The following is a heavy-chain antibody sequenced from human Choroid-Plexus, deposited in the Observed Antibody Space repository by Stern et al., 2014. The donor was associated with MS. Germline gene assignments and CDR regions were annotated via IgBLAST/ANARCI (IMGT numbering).Heavy chain of an antibody. CDR3: AKDRQYLTYFFDH. CDR2: VSYDGSKK. CDR1: GFTFATCA. J-gene: IGHJ5*02. Sequence: VQLEESGGGVVQPGRPLRLSCVGSGFTFATCAMHWVRQAPGKGLEWVAGVSYDGSKKFYADSVKGRFTISRDNSQNTLYMQMSSLRPEDTALYYCAKDRQYLTYFFDHWGQGSLVTVSS. D-gene: IGHD2/OR15-2a*01. V-gene: IGHV3-30*18.